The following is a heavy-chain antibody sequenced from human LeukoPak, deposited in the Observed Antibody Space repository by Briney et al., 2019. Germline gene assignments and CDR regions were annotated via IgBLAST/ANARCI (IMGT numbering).Heavy chain of an antibody. CDR2: IYSGGST. D-gene: IGHD3-22*01. Sequence: GGSLRPSCAASGFTVSSNYMTWVRQAPGQGLEWVSVIYSGGSTYYADSVKGRFTLSRDNSKNTLFLQMNSLRAEDTAVYYCAREPQGDSSGYDAFDIWGQGTMVTVSS. J-gene: IGHJ3*02. V-gene: IGHV3-66*01. CDR1: GFTVSSNY. CDR3: AREPQGDSSGYDAFDI.